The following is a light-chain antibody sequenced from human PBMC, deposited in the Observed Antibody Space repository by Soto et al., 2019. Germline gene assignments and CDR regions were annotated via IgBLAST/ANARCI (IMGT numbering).Light chain of an antibody. CDR1: SSNIGSNT. V-gene: IGLV1-44*01. CDR2: SND. CDR3: AAWGASLNGWV. Sequence: SVLTQPPSASGTPGQRVTISCSGSSSNIGSNTVNWYQQLPGTAPKLLIYSNDQRPSGVPDRFSGSKSGTSASLAISGLQSEDEADYYCAAWGASLNGWVFGGGTKVTVL. J-gene: IGLJ3*02.